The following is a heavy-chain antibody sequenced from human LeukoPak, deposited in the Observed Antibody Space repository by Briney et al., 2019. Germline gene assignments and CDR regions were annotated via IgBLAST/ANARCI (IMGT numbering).Heavy chain of an antibody. J-gene: IGHJ5*02. D-gene: IGHD3-22*01. CDR3: ARVTYYYDSSGPNWFDP. CDR2: IIPILGIA. CDR1: GGTFSSYA. Sequence: SVKVSCKASGGTFSSYAISWVRQAPGQGLEWMGRIIPILGIANYAQKFQGRVTITADKSTSTAYMELSSLRSEDTAVYYCARVTYYYDSSGPNWFDPWGQGTLVTVSS. V-gene: IGHV1-69*04.